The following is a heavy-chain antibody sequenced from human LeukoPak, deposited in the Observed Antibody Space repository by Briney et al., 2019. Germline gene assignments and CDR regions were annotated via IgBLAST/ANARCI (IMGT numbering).Heavy chain of an antibody. V-gene: IGHV3-23*01. D-gene: IGHD3-3*01. J-gene: IGHJ6*03. CDR2: ISGSGGST. CDR3: AKVRDLADYYYYYYMDV. Sequence: GGSLRLSCAASGFTVSSNYMSWVRQAPGKGLEWVSAISGSGGSTYYADSVKGRFTISRDNSKNTLYLQMNSLRAEDTAVYYCAKVRDLADYYYYYYMDVWGKGTTVTVSS. CDR1: GFTVSSNY.